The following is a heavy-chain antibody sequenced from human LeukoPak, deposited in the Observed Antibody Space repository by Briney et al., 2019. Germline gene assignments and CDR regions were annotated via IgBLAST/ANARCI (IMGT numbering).Heavy chain of an antibody. CDR1: GFTFSSYG. Sequence: GGSLRLSCAASGFTFSSYGMHWVRPAPGKGLEWVAVISYDGSNKYYADSVKGRFTISRDNSKNTLYLQMNSLRAEDTAVYYCAKCTRSYDFWDYGMDVWGKGTTVTVSS. D-gene: IGHD3/OR15-3a*01. V-gene: IGHV3-30*18. CDR3: AKCTRSYDFWDYGMDV. J-gene: IGHJ6*04. CDR2: ISYDGSNK.